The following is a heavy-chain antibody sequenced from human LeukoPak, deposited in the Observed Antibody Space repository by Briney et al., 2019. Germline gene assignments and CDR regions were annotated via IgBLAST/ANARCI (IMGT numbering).Heavy chain of an antibody. J-gene: IGHJ3*02. CDR2: IRYDGSNK. V-gene: IGHV3-30*02. Sequence: PGGSLRLSCAASGFTFSSYGMHWVRQAPGKGLEWVAFIRYDGSNKYYADSVKGRFTISRDNSKNTLYLQMNSLRAEDTAVYYCARGRYYYGSGRRSNQANAFDIWGQGTMVTVSS. D-gene: IGHD3-10*01. CDR3: ARGRYYYGSGRRSNQANAFDI. CDR1: GFTFSSYG.